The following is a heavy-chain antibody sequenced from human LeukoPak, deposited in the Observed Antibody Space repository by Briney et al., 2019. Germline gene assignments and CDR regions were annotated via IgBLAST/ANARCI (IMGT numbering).Heavy chain of an antibody. Sequence: PGGSLRLSCAASVFTFSDYYMSWIPQAPGRGLEWVSYISSSGSTIYYADSVKGRFTISRDNAKNSLYLQMNSLRAEDTTVYYCARVERESSSWFLTPFDPWGQGTLVTVSS. CDR3: ARVERESSSWFLTPFDP. D-gene: IGHD6-13*01. CDR2: ISSSGSTI. V-gene: IGHV3-11*01. J-gene: IGHJ5*02. CDR1: VFTFSDYY.